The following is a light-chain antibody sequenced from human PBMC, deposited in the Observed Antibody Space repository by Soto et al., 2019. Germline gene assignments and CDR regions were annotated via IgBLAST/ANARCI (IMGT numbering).Light chain of an antibody. J-gene: IGLJ3*02. V-gene: IGLV2-14*01. CDR1: SSDVGGYNY. Sequence: QLVLTQPASVSGSPGQSITITCTGTSSDVGGYNYVSWYQQHPGKAPKLMIYEVSNRPSGVSNRFSGSKSGNTASLTISGLQAEDEADYYCSSKRSSSTWVFGGGTKLTVL. CDR2: EVS. CDR3: SSKRSSSTWV.